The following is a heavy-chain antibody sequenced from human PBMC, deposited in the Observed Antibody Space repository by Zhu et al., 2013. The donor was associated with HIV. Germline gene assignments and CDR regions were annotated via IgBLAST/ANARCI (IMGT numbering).Heavy chain of an antibody. D-gene: IGHD3-10*01. Sequence: SVKVSCRTSGYAFTDYFIHWVRQAPGQGLEWMGWINPTTGDSKYTQKFKGRVTMTRDTSINTAYVDLRSLRSDDTALXFCARLAGSGSYYLLDYWAQGTLITVSS. V-gene: IGHV1-2*02. CDR1: GYAFTDYF. CDR2: INPTTGDS. CDR3: ARLAGSGSYYLLDY. J-gene: IGHJ4*02.